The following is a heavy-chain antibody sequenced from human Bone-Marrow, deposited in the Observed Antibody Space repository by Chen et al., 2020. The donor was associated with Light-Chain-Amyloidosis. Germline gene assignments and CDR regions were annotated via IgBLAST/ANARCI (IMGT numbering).Heavy chain of an antibody. CDR1: GYTFTNYD. CDR3: ARRRSFVAVPTGYYYYLDV. V-gene: IGHV1-8*01. D-gene: IGHD2-2*01. Sequence: QVQLVQSGTEVKKPGASVKVSCKTSGYTFTNYDINWVRQATGQGLEWMGWMNPNNGDTGYAQKFQGRITMTRNSSVTTAFMELSRLNSDDTAIYYCARRRSFVAVPTGYYYYLDVWGKGTTVTVSS. J-gene: IGHJ6*03. CDR2: MNPNNGDT.